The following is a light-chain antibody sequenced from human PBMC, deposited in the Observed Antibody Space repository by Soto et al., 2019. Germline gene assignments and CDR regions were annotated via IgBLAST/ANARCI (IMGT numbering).Light chain of an antibody. J-gene: IGKJ2*01. V-gene: IGKV3-20*01. Sequence: ELVLTQSPRTLSLSPGERATLSCRASQRVSSSYLAWYQQKPGQAPRLLIYGASTRATGIPDRFSGSGSGTDFTLTISRLEPEDFAVYFCQRYGSSPPFTFGQGAKVDIK. CDR2: GAS. CDR1: QRVSSSY. CDR3: QRYGSSPPFT.